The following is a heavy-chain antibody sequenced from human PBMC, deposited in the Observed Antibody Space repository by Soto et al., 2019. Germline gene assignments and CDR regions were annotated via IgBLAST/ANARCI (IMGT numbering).Heavy chain of an antibody. D-gene: IGHD3-16*01. CDR1: GYIFVNYG. CDR2: ISPYTGNT. CDR3: VMVDNYVTPTPQDV. V-gene: IGHV1-18*01. Sequence: QVQLVQSGDEVKKPGASVKVSCKASGYIFVNYGIACVRQAPGQGLEWMGWISPYTGNTHSATKIQGRLTMTTDTPTSTAYMDLGSVTSDDTAVYYCVMVDNYVTPTPQDVWGQGTTVTVSS. J-gene: IGHJ6*02.